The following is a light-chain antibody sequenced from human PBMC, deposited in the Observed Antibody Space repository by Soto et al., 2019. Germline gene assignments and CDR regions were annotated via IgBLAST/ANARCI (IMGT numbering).Light chain of an antibody. J-gene: IGKJ5*01. V-gene: IGKV1-27*01. CDR3: QSYNTARPT. CDR1: QAISNS. CDR2: AAS. Sequence: DIQMTQSPSSLSASMGDRVAITCRASQAISNSLAWYQQKPEKPPQLLIYAASTLQSGVPSRFSGSGSGTDFTLTISGLQPEDLATYYCQSYNTARPTFGQGTRLGIK.